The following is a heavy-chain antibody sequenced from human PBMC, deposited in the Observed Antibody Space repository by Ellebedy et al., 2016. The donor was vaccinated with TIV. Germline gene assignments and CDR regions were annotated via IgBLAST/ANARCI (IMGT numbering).Heavy chain of an antibody. J-gene: IGHJ4*02. CDR1: GYTFTSYD. CDR3: AREYYYDSSGYYYVLAFGY. D-gene: IGHD3-22*01. CDR2: MNPNSGNT. V-gene: IGHV1-8*02. Sequence: ASVKVSCXASGYTFTSYDINWVRQATGQGLEWMGWMNPNSGNTGYAQKFQGRVTMTRNTSISTAYMELRSLRSDDTAVYYCAREYYYDSSGYYYVLAFGYWGQGTLVTVSS.